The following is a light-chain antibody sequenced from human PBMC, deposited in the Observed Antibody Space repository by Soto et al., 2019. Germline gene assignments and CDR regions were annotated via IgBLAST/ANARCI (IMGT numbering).Light chain of an antibody. Sequence: DIVLTQSPATLSLSPGERATLSCRASQSISSFLVWFQQKPGQAPRLLIYDASTSATGIPARFSGSGSATDFTLTISSLEPEDFAVYYCQHRSNWPLTFGPGTKVDIK. J-gene: IGKJ3*01. CDR1: QSISSF. V-gene: IGKV3-11*01. CDR3: QHRSNWPLT. CDR2: DAS.